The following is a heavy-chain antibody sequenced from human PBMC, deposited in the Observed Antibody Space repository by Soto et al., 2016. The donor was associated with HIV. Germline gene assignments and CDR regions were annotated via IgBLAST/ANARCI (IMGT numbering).Heavy chain of an antibody. CDR2: MSVYNGNT. J-gene: IGHJ4*02. V-gene: IGHV1-18*01. D-gene: IGHD5-18*01. Sequence: QGLEWLGWMSVYNGNTDYAQKLQGRVTMTSDKSTNTAYMELRSLISDDTAVYYCARGREDTAVLDYWGQGTLITVSS. CDR3: ARGREDTAVLDY.